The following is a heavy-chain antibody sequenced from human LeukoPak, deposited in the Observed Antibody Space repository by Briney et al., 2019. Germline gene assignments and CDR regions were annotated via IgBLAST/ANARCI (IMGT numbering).Heavy chain of an antibody. D-gene: IGHD6-13*01. J-gene: IGHJ4*02. CDR1: GFIFSSYG. CDR2: ISNDGYKK. CDR3: IMPDFGGLPAAGDY. V-gene: IGHV3-30*03. Sequence: PGGSLRLSCAASGFIFSSYGMHWVRQAPDKGLEWVAVISNDGYKKYYADSVKGRFSISRDDSMNTVLLQMNSLRSDDTGVYYCIMPDFGGLPAAGDYWGQGTLVTVSS.